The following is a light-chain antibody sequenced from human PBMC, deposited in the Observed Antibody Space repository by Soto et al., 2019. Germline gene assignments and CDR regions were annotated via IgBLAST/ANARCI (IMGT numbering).Light chain of an antibody. CDR3: QQYGGSSRT. J-gene: IGKJ1*01. V-gene: IGKV3-20*01. CDR1: QSVSSSY. CDR2: GAS. Sequence: EIVMTQSPATLSVSPCGRATLSVRASQSVSSSYLGWYQQKPGQAPRLLIYGASSRATGIPDRFSGSGSGTDFTLTISRLEPEDFAVYYCQQYGGSSRTFGQGTKVDIK.